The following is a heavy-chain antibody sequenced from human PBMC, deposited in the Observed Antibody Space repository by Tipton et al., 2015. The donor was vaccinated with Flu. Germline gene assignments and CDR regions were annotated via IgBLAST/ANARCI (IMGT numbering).Heavy chain of an antibody. CDR3: AREGALTGYAKPADY. CDR1: GGSFSGYY. CDR2: INHSGST. J-gene: IGHJ4*02. V-gene: IGHV4-34*01. D-gene: IGHD3-9*01. Sequence: TLSLTCAVYGGSFSGYYWSWIRQPPGKGLEWIGEINHSGSTNYNPSLKSRVTISGDTSKNQFSLKLSSVTAADTAVYYCAREGALTGYAKPADYWGQGTLFTVPS.